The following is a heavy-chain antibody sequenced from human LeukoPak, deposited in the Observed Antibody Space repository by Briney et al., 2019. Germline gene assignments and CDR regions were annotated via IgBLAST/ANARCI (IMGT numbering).Heavy chain of an antibody. Sequence: SETLSLTCTVSGGSISSYYWSWIRQPPGKGLEWIGYIYYSGSTSYNPSLKSRVTISVDTSKNQFSLKLSSVTAADTAVYYCARATIGGWFDPWGQGTLVTVSS. CDR1: GGSISSYY. D-gene: IGHD5-12*01. J-gene: IGHJ5*02. V-gene: IGHV4-59*01. CDR2: IYYSGST. CDR3: ARATIGGWFDP.